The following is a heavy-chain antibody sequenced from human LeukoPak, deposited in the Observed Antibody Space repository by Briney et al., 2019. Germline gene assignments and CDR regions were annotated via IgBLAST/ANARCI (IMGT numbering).Heavy chain of an antibody. CDR3: AREPGYCSGGSCYGGWFDP. Sequence: SETLSLTCAVSGASISSSHWWSWVRQPPRKGLEWIGEIYHGGSTNCNPSLKSRVTISVDTSKNQFSLNLSSVTAADTAVYYCAREPGYCSGGSCYGGWFDPWGQGTLVTVSS. D-gene: IGHD2-15*01. CDR1: GASISSSHW. CDR2: IYHGGST. J-gene: IGHJ5*02. V-gene: IGHV4-4*02.